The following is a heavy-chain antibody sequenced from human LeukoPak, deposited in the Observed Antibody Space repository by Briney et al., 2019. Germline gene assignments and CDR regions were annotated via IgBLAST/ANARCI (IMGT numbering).Heavy chain of an antibody. J-gene: IGHJ6*03. Sequence: VASVKVSCKASGGTFSSYAMSWVRQAPGQGLEWMGGIIPIFGTANYAQKFQGRVTITADESTSTAYMELSSLRSEDTAVYYCARGVVPAAIPVDYYYMDVWGKGTTVTVSS. CDR3: ARGVVPAAIPVDYYYMDV. CDR1: GGTFSSYA. V-gene: IGHV1-69*13. CDR2: IIPIFGTA. D-gene: IGHD2-2*02.